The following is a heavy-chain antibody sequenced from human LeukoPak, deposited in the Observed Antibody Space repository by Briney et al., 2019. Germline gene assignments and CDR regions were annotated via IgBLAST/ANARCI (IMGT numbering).Heavy chain of an antibody. J-gene: IGHJ4*02. CDR3: AKDIPPDCSSTSCYPPGFDY. D-gene: IGHD2-2*01. Sequence: PPGRSLRLSCAASGFTFSSYGMHWVRQAPGKGLEWVAVIWYGGSNKYYADSVKGRFTISRDNSKNTLYLQMNSLRAEDTAVYYCAKDIPPDCSSTSCYPPGFDYWGQGTLVTVSS. CDR2: IWYGGSNK. V-gene: IGHV3-33*06. CDR1: GFTFSSYG.